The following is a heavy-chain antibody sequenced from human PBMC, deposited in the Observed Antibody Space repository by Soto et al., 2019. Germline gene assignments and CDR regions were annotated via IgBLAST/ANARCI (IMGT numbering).Heavy chain of an antibody. V-gene: IGHV3-21*01. CDR3: ARDRSLYPDAFDI. CDR1: GFIFSSYS. D-gene: IGHD2-2*02. J-gene: IGHJ3*02. Sequence: PGGSLRLSCAASGFIFSSYSMNWVRQAPGKGLEWVSSISSSSSYIHYADSVKGRFTISRDNAKNSLYLQVNSLRAADTAVYYCARDRSLYPDAFDIWGQGTMVTVSS. CDR2: ISSSSSYI.